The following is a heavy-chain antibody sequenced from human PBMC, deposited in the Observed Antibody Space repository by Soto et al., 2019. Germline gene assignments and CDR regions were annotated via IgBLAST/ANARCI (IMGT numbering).Heavy chain of an antibody. V-gene: IGHV4-34*01. Sequence: PSETLSLTCAVYGGSFSGYYWSWFRQPPGKGLEWIGEINHSGSTNYNPSLKSRVTISVDTSKNQFSLKLSSVTAADTAVYYCARGRKYYYYGMDVWGQGTTVTVSS. J-gene: IGHJ6*02. CDR2: INHSGST. CDR1: GGSFSGYY. CDR3: ARGRKYYYYGMDV.